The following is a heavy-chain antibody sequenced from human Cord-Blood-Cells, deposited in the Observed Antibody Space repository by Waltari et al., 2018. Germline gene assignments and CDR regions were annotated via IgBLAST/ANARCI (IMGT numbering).Heavy chain of an antibody. CDR3: ARVCGGDCYDAFDI. CDR2: IKQDGSEK. J-gene: IGHJ3*02. Sequence: EVQLVESGGGLVQPGGSLRLSCAASGFTFSSYWMSWVRQAPGKGLEWVANIKQDGSEKYYVDSVKGRFTISRDNAKNSLYLQMNSLRAEDTAVYYCARVCGGDCYDAFDIRGQGTMVTVSS. D-gene: IGHD2-21*02. V-gene: IGHV3-7*01. CDR1: GFTFSSYW.